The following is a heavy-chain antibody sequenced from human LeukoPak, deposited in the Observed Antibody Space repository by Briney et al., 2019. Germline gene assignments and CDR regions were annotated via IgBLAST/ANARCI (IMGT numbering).Heavy chain of an antibody. CDR1: GGSISSYY. V-gene: IGHV4-4*07. CDR2: IYMSGST. J-gene: IGHJ3*02. Sequence: PSETLSLTCTVSGGSISSYYWSWIRQPAGKGLEWIGRIYMSGSTNYNSSLTSRVNMSVDTSKNQFSLNLSSVTAADTAVYYCAREAGSSWSRGLDIWGQGTVVTVSS. CDR3: AREAGSSWSRGLDI. D-gene: IGHD6-13*01.